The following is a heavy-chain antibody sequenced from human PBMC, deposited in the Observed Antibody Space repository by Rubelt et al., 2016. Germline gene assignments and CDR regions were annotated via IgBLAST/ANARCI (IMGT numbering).Heavy chain of an antibody. CDR2: IYHSGST. CDR1: GGSISSYY. CDR3: ATHSPANDY. V-gene: IGHV4-59*12. D-gene: IGHD2-15*01. Sequence: QVQLQESGPRLVKPSETLSLTCTVSGGSISSYYWTWIRQPPGKGLEWIGEIYHSGSTNYNPSLKSRVTLSVDTSKNQFSLKLTSVTAADSAVYYCATHSPANDYWGQGTLVTVSS. J-gene: IGHJ4*02.